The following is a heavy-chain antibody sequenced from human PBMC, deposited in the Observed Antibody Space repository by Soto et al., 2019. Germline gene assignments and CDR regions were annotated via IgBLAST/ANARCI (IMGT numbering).Heavy chain of an antibody. D-gene: IGHD1-26*01. Sequence: PGGSLSLSCAASGFTFSNYAMSWVRQAPGKGLEWVSSLSGSGGTRYHADSVKGRFTISRDNSKNTLYLQMDSLRAEDTAVYYCAKIQDGAGLDYWGQGTLVTVSS. CDR1: GFTFSNYA. J-gene: IGHJ4*02. CDR3: AKIQDGAGLDY. CDR2: LSGSGGTR. V-gene: IGHV3-23*01.